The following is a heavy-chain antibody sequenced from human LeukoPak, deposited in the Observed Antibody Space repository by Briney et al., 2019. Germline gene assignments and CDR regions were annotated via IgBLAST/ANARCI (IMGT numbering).Heavy chain of an antibody. CDR3: ARGVLEWLSFDY. Sequence: PSETLSLTCAVYGGSFSGYYWSWIRQPPGKGLAWIGEINHSGSTNYNPSLKSRVTISVDRSKNQSSLKLSSVTAADTAVYYCARGVLEWLSFDYWGQGTLVTVSS. CDR2: INHSGST. V-gene: IGHV4-34*01. J-gene: IGHJ4*02. D-gene: IGHD3-3*01. CDR1: GGSFSGYY.